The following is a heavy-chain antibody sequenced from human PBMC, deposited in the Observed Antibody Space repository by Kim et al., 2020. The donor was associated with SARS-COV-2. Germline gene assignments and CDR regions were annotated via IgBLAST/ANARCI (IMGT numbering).Heavy chain of an antibody. CDR1: GGSFSGYY. CDR2: INHSGST. J-gene: IGHJ6*02. V-gene: IGHV4-34*01. Sequence: SETLSLTCAVYGGSFSGYYWSWIRQPPGKGLEWIGEINHSGSTNYNPSLKSRVTISVDTSKNQFSLKLSSVTAADTAVYYCARGRGVATITDWHYYYGMDVWGQGTTVTVSS. D-gene: IGHD5-12*01. CDR3: ARGRGVATITDWHYYYGMDV.